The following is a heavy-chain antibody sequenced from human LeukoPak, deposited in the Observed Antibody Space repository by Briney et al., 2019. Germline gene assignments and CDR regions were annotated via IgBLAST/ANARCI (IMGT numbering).Heavy chain of an antibody. Sequence: ASVKVSCKTSGYTFSDYYIHWIRQAPGQGLEWMGWINPNSGGTNYAQKFQGRVTMTRDTSISTAYMELSRLRSDDTAVYYCARAHTGAFWSGYYLSYYFDYWGQGTLVTVSS. CDR3: ARAHTGAFWSGYYLSYYFDY. J-gene: IGHJ4*02. CDR2: INPNSGGT. CDR1: GYTFSDYY. V-gene: IGHV1-2*02. D-gene: IGHD3-3*01.